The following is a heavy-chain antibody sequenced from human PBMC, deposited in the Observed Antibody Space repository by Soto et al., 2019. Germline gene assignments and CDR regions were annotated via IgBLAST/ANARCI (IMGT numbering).Heavy chain of an antibody. CDR1: GYTFTSYG. CDR2: ISAYNGNT. CDR3: ARDPLYYYDSSGFFPSDAFDI. J-gene: IGHJ3*02. D-gene: IGHD3-22*01. Sequence: WASVKVSCKASGYTFTSYGISWVRQAPGQGLEWMGWISAYNGNTNYAQKLQGRVTMTTDTSTSTAYMELRSLRSDDTAVYYCARDPLYYYDSSGFFPSDAFDIWGQGTMVTVSS. V-gene: IGHV1-18*01.